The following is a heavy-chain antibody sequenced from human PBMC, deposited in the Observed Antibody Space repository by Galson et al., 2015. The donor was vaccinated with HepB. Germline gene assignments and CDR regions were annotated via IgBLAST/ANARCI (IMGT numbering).Heavy chain of an antibody. CDR1: GFTFSTYG. J-gene: IGHJ4*02. CDR2: IWNDGSKE. D-gene: IGHD3-10*01. CDR3: ARSPWFGESKVYDI. V-gene: IGHV3-33*01. Sequence: SLRLSCAASGFTFSTYGMHWVRQAPGAGLEWAAAIWNDGSKEFYAESVKGRFTISRDNSKNTVQLQMNTLRVEDTAVYYCARSPWFGESKVYDIWGQGSLVTVSS.